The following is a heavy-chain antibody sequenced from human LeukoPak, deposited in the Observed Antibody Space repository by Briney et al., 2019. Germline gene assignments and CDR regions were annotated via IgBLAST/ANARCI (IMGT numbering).Heavy chain of an antibody. CDR1: GYSFTSYW. D-gene: IGHD6-13*01. Sequence: GESLKISCKGSGYSFTSYWIGWVRQMPGKGLEWMGIIYPGDSDTRYSPSFQGLVTISADKSISTAYLQWSSLKTSDTAMYYCARHGEHSSSWPDSFDIWGQGTMVTVSS. J-gene: IGHJ3*02. CDR3: ARHGEHSSSWPDSFDI. V-gene: IGHV5-51*01. CDR2: IYPGDSDT.